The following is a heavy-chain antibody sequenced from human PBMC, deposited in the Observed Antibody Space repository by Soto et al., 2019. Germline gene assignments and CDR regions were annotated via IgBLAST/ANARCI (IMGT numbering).Heavy chain of an antibody. CDR1: GGSINSSNW. V-gene: IGHV4-4*02. CDR3: ARGGDVVVPTALDY. Sequence: QVQLQESGPGLVKPSGTLSLTCAVSGGSINSSNWWSWVRQPPGKGLEWSGEIYHSGSTNYNPSLKSRVTISVDKSKNQFSLNLSSMTAADTAVYYCARGGDVVVPTALDYWGQGTLVTVSS. D-gene: IGHD2-2*01. J-gene: IGHJ4*02. CDR2: IYHSGST.